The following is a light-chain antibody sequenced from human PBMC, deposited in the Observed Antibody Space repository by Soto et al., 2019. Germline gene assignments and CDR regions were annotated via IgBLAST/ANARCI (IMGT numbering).Light chain of an antibody. J-gene: IGKJ5*01. CDR2: DAS. CDR3: QQYGSSPIT. CDR1: QSVRSSF. Sequence: EIVLTQSPATLSLSPGERATLSCGASQSVRSSFLAWYQQKPGLAPRLLIYDASSRATGIPDRFSGSGSGTDFTLTISRLEPEDFAVYYCQQYGSSPITFGQGTRLENK. V-gene: IGKV3D-20*01.